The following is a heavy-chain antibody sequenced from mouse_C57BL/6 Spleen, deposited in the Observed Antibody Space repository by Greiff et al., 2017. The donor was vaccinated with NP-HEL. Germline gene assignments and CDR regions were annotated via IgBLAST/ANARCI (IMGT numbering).Heavy chain of an antibody. V-gene: IGHV7-3*01. CDR2: IRNKANGYTT. CDR3: ARYYYGSSSYFDY. D-gene: IGHD1-1*01. J-gene: IGHJ2*01. Sequence: EVKVVESGGGLVQPGGSLSLSCAASGFTFTDYYMSWVRQPPGKALEWLGFIRNKANGYTTEYSASVKVRFTISRDNSQSILYLQMNALRAEDSATYYCARYYYGSSSYFDYWGQGTTLTVSS. CDR1: GFTFTDYY.